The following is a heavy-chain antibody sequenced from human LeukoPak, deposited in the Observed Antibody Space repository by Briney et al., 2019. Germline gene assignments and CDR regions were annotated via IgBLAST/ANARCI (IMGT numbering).Heavy chain of an antibody. V-gene: IGHV1-2*02. CDR3: ARAAFGGVIVTDY. CDR2: INPNSGGT. J-gene: IGHJ4*02. Sequence: ASVKVSCKASGYTFTSYYMHWVRQAPGQGLEWMGWINPNSGGTNYAQKFQGRVTMTRDTSISTAYMELSRLRSDDTTVYYCARAAFGGVIVTDYWGQGTLVTVSS. CDR1: GYTFTSYY. D-gene: IGHD3-16*02.